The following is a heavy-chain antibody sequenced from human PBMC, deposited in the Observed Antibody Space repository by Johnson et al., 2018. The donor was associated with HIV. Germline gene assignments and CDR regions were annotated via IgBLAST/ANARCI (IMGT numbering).Heavy chain of an antibody. V-gene: IGHV3-66*01. CDR1: GFTVSSNY. J-gene: IGHJ3*02. CDR2: IYSGGST. Sequence: VQLVESGGGLVQPGGSLRLSCAASGFTVSSNYMSWVRQAPGKGLEWVSVIYSGGSTYYADSMKGRFTISRDNSKNSLYLQMNSLIAEDTAVYYCARDPGFDDAFDIWGQGTMVTVSS. CDR3: ARDPGFDDAFDI.